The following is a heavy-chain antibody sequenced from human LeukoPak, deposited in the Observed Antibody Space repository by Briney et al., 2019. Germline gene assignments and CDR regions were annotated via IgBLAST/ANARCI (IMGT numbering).Heavy chain of an antibody. D-gene: IGHD6-13*01. CDR2: INHSGSN. CDR1: GGSFSGYY. CDR3: ALAAAGTRGGIDY. V-gene: IGHV4-34*01. J-gene: IGHJ4*02. Sequence: PSETLSLTCAVYGGSFSGYYWSWIRQPPGKGLEWIGEINHSGSNNYNPSLKSRVTISVDTSKNQFSLKLSSVTAADTAVYYCALAAAGTRGGIDYWGQGTLVTVSS.